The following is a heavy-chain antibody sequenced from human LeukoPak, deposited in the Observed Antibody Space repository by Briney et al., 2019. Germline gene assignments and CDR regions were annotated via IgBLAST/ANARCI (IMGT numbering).Heavy chain of an antibody. CDR3: AGGVQGAGPFDY. V-gene: IGHV3-11*01. CDR2: ISNSGTMI. Sequence: GGSLRLSCAASGFTFSDYYMSWIRQAPGKGLEWISYISNSGTMIYYRDSVKGRFTVSRDNAQNSLYLQMDSLRAEDTALYYCAGGVQGAGPFDYWGQGSLVTVSS. CDR1: GFTFSDYY. D-gene: IGHD3-16*01. J-gene: IGHJ4*02.